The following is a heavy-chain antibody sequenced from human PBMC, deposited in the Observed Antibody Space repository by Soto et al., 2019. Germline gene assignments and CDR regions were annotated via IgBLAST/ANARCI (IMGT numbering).Heavy chain of an antibody. V-gene: IGHV4-59*01. D-gene: IGHD6-19*01. Sequence: SETLSLTCTVSGGSISSYYWSLIRQPPGKGLEWIGYIYYSGSTNYNPSLKSRVTISVDTSKNQFSLKLGSVTAADTAVYYCARAPAWYSSGFDDAFDIWGQGKMVTVSS. CDR2: IYYSGST. J-gene: IGHJ3*02. CDR3: ARAPAWYSSGFDDAFDI. CDR1: GGSISSYY.